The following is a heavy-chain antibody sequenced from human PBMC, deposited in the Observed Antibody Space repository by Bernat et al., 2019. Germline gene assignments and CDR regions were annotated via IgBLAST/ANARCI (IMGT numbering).Heavy chain of an antibody. Sequence: QVQLQESGPGLVKPSETLSLTCTVSGGSISSYYWSWIRQPPGKGLEWIGYIYYSGSTNYNPSLKSRVTISVDTSKNQFSLKLSYVTAADTAVYYCARDRVGYRYGEFYFDYWGQGTLVTGSS. CDR3: ARDRVGYRYGEFYFDY. J-gene: IGHJ4*02. CDR2: IYYSGST. CDR1: GGSISSYY. V-gene: IGHV4-59*01. D-gene: IGHD5-18*01.